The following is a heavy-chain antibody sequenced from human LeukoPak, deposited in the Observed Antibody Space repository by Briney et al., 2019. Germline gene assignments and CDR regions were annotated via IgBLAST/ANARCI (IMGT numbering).Heavy chain of an antibody. CDR1: GYTFTAYY. CDR2: INPNSGRT. J-gene: IGHJ4*02. Sequence: ASVKVSCKASGYTFTAYYMHWVRQAPGQGLEWMGWINPNSGRTNYAKKFQGRVTVTRDTSISTAYMELSRLRSDDTAVYYCARVFRKVVVAATTLFHYWGQGTLVTVSS. V-gene: IGHV1-2*02. CDR3: ARVFRKVVVAATTLFHY. D-gene: IGHD2-15*01.